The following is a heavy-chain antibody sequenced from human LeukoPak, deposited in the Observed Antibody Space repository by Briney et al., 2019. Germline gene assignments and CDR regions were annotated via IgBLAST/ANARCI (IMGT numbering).Heavy chain of an antibody. CDR3: AKYDTSVNFDY. CDR2: IKSKADGETT. Sequence: GGSLRLSCVASGFTFTNAWMSWVRQAPGKGLEWVGHIKSKADGETTDFAAPVKGRFTISRDDSKHTLYLQMDSLKTDDTAVYYCAKYDTSVNFDYWGQGTLVTVSS. V-gene: IGHV3-15*01. J-gene: IGHJ4*02. D-gene: IGHD3-22*01. CDR1: GFTFTNAW.